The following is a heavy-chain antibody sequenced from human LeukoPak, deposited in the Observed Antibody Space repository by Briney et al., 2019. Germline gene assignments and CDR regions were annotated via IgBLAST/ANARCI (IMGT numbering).Heavy chain of an antibody. Sequence: GGSLRLSCAASGFTFDEYAMYWVRQAPGKALEWVSGISWNGRKIGYSESVKGRFTISRDNAKNSLYLQMKSLTTEDTALYYCARGMGYFGSGSLLWDWGQGTRVTVSS. CDR2: ISWNGRKI. CDR1: GFTFDEYA. CDR3: ARGMGYFGSGSLLWD. J-gene: IGHJ4*02. D-gene: IGHD3-10*01. V-gene: IGHV3-9*01.